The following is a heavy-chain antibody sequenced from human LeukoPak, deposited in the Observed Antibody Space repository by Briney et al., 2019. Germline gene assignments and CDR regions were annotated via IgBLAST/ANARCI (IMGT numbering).Heavy chain of an antibody. J-gene: IGHJ4*02. V-gene: IGHV1-18*01. CDR3: VRDRDATPDDVRDY. Sequence: ASVKVSCKASGYTFITSGITWVRQAPGHGLKWMGWISPFNGKTRFAEEFQDRLTMTADTPTRTAYMVLRSLRSDDTAVYYCVRDRDATPDDVRDYWGQGTLVTVSS. CDR1: GYTFITSG. D-gene: IGHD2-21*02. CDR2: ISPFNGKT.